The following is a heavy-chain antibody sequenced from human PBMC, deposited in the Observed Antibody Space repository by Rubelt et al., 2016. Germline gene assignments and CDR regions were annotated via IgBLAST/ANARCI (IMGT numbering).Heavy chain of an antibody. D-gene: IGHD3-22*01. V-gene: IGHV3-23*01. Sequence: EWVSAISGSGGSTYYADSVKGRFTISRDNSKNTLYLQMNSLRAEDTAVYYCAKDLTNYYDSSGSLWGQGTLVTVSS. J-gene: IGHJ4*02. CDR3: AKDLTNYYDSSGSL. CDR2: ISGSGGST.